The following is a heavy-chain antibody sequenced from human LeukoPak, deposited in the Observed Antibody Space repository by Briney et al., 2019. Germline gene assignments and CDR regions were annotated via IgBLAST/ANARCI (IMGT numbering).Heavy chain of an antibody. D-gene: IGHD3-3*01. Sequence: SETLSLTCAVYGGSFSGYYRSWIRQPPGKGLEWIGEINHSGSTNYNPSLKSRVTISVDTSKNQFSLKLSSVTAADTAVYYCARGPIRITIFGVVIIPFDYWGQGTVVTVSS. CDR3: ARGPIRITIFGVVIIPFDY. V-gene: IGHV4-34*01. CDR2: INHSGST. CDR1: GGSFSGYY. J-gene: IGHJ4*02.